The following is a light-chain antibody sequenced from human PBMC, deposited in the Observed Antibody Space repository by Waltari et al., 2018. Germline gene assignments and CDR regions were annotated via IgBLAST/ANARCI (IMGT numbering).Light chain of an antibody. CDR2: KAS. CDR1: ESISNW. J-gene: IGKJ1*01. V-gene: IGKV1-5*03. Sequence: DIQMTQSPSTLSASVGDRVTITCRASESISNWLAWYQQKPGKAPKVLIHKASSLESGVPSRFSGSGSATEFTLTISNLQRDDFATYYCQQYDSFWTFGQGTKVEIK. CDR3: QQYDSFWT.